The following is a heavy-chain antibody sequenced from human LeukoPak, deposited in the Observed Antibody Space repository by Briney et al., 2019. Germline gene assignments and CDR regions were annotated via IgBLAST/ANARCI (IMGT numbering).Heavy chain of an antibody. CDR3: ARDPSNSGGYYVLDY. Sequence: GGSLRLSCAASGFTFRSFAMHWVRQAPGKGLEGVAVISDDGSIKNYADSVKGRFTISRDTSKNTLYLQVNSLRAEDTAMYYCARDPSNSGGYYVLDYWGQGTPVTVSS. CDR2: ISDDGSIK. D-gene: IGHD1-26*01. CDR1: GFTFRSFA. V-gene: IGHV3-30*04. J-gene: IGHJ4*02.